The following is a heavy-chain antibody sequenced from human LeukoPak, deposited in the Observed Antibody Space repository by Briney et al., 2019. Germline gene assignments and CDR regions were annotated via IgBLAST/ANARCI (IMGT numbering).Heavy chain of an antibody. Sequence: ASVKVSCQASGYTFTSYYIHWVRQAPGQGLEWMGLINPSGGSTSYPQKFQGRVTMTRDMSTSTVYMELSSLRSEDSAVYYCARQYYFDYWGQGTLVTVSS. CDR2: INPSGGST. V-gene: IGHV1-46*01. CDR3: ARQYYFDY. CDR1: GYTFTSYY. J-gene: IGHJ4*02.